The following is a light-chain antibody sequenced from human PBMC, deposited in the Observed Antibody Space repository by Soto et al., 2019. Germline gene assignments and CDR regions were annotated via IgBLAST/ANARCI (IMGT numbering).Light chain of an antibody. CDR1: SCDVGGYNY. V-gene: IGLV2-8*01. J-gene: IGLJ6*01. CDR3: RSYAGDNRCV. CDR2: EVN. Sequence: QSALTQPPSASGSPGQAVTISCTGTSCDVGGYNYVSWYQQHPGRAPKLMIYEVNKRPSGFHDRFSGSKSGNTASLPVSGLESEHEAIYYCRSYAGDNRCVFRRGTKVTVL.